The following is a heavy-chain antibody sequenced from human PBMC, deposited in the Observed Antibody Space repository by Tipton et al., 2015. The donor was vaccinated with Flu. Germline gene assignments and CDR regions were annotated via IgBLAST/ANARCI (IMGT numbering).Heavy chain of an antibody. CDR2: IYTSGST. V-gene: IGHV4-4*07. CDR3: AREGANIAARLAIDY. D-gene: IGHD6-6*01. Sequence: GLVKPSETLSLTCTVSGGSISSYYWSWIRQPAGKGLERIGRIYTSGSTNYNPSLKSRVTMSVDTSKNQFSLKLSSVTAADTAVYYCAREGANIAARLAIDYWGQGTLVTVSS. CDR1: GGSISSYY. J-gene: IGHJ4*02.